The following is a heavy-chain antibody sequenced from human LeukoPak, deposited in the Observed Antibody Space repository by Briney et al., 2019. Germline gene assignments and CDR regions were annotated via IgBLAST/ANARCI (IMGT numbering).Heavy chain of an antibody. D-gene: IGHD3/OR15-3a*01. CDR3: ARGGLYLDH. V-gene: IGHV4-59*01. CDR1: GGSISSYY. CDR2: ISYSGST. Sequence: KASETLSLTCTVSGGSISSYYWSWIRQPPGKGLEWIGYISYSGSTNYNPSLKSRVTISEDTSKNQFSLKLSSVTAADTAVYYCARGGLYLDHWGQGTLVTVSS. J-gene: IGHJ4*02.